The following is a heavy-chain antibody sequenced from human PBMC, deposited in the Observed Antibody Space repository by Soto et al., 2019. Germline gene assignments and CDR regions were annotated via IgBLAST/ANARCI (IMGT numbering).Heavy chain of an antibody. V-gene: IGHV3-23*01. CDR1: GFTFSRYG. CDR2: LTSSGGTT. CDR3: AIGTGGWATQFYFDY. D-gene: IGHD3-10*01. Sequence: EVQLLESGGGLVQPGGSLRLSCAASGFTFSRYGMSWVRQAPGKGLEWVSALTSSGGTTYYADSVKGRFTISRDNTKNAMYLLMHRLIVQETAVYYCAIGTGGWATQFYFDYWGQGALVTVSS. J-gene: IGHJ4*02.